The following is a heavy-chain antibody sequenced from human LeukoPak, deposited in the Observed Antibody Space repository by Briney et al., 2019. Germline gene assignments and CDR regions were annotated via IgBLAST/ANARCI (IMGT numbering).Heavy chain of an antibody. CDR3: ATGPGDPAAMGGDDAFDI. CDR1: GYTLTELS. J-gene: IGHJ3*02. Sequence: ASVKVSCKVSGYTLTELSMHWVRQAPGKGLEWMGGFDPEDGETIYAQKFQGRVTMTEDTSTDTAYMELSSLRSEDTAVYYCATGPGDPAAMGGDDAFDIWGQGTMVTVSS. CDR2: FDPEDGET. D-gene: IGHD2-2*01. V-gene: IGHV1-24*01.